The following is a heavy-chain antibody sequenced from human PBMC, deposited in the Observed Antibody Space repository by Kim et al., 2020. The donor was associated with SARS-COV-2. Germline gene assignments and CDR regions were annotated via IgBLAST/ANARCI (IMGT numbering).Heavy chain of an antibody. CDR3: ARDWQNWNSQGDPNWFDP. CDR1: GDSVSSNSAD. D-gene: IGHD1-7*01. CDR2: TYYRSKWYN. V-gene: IGHV6-1*01. J-gene: IGHJ5*02. Sequence: SQTLSLTCAISGDSVSSNSADWHWIRQSPSRGLEWLGRTYYRSKWYNDYAVSVKSRITINPDTAKNQFSLQLNSVTPEDTAVYYCARDWQNWNSQGDPNWFDPWGQGTLVTVSS.